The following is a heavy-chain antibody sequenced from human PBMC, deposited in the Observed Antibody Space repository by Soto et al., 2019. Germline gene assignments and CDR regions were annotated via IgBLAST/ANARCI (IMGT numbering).Heavy chain of an antibody. Sequence: VGSLRLSCAASGFTFGSYAMHWVRQAPGKGLEWVAVISYDGRNKYYADSVKGRFTISRDNSKNTLYLQMNSLRAEDTAVYYCAREIERLLGYWGQGTLVTVSS. D-gene: IGHD3-3*01. CDR1: GFTFGSYA. CDR3: AREIERLLGY. J-gene: IGHJ4*02. CDR2: ISYDGRNK. V-gene: IGHV3-30*04.